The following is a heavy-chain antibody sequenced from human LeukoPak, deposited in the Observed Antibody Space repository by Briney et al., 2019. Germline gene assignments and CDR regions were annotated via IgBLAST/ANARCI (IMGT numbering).Heavy chain of an antibody. CDR3: ARDHYYDSSGYPNWFDP. J-gene: IGHJ5*02. V-gene: IGHV1-18*01. CDR2: ISAYNGNT. D-gene: IGHD3-22*01. Sequence: ASVKVSFKASGYTFTSYGISWVRQAPGQGLEWMGWISAYNGNTNYAQKLQGRVTMTTDTSTSTAYMELRSLRSDDTAVYYCARDHYYDSSGYPNWFDPWGQGTLVTVSS. CDR1: GYTFTSYG.